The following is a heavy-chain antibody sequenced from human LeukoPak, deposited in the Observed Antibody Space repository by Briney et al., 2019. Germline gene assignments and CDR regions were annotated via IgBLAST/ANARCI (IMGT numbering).Heavy chain of an antibody. CDR2: ISGSGGRT. D-gene: IGHD3-16*01. J-gene: IGHJ6*02. V-gene: IGHV3-23*01. CDR1: GFTFSSYA. Sequence: GGSLRLSCAASGFTFSSYAMSWVRQAPGKGLEWVSAISGSGGRTYYADSVKGRFTISRDNSKNTLYLQMNSLRAEDTAVYYCAKDLSLGDYSMDVWGQGTTVTVSS. CDR3: AKDLSLGDYSMDV.